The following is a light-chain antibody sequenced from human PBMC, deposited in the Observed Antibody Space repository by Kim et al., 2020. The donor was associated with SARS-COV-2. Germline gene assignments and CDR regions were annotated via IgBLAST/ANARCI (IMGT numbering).Light chain of an antibody. V-gene: IGKV4-1*01. Sequence: RATLNCKSSQTVLYNSNNKNYLAWYQQKPGQAPMLLIYWASIRESGVSDRFSGSGSETDFTLTISSLQAEDVAVYYCQQYYSTPHSFGQGTKLEI. J-gene: IGKJ2*03. CDR1: QTVLYNSNNKNY. CDR3: QQYYSTPHS. CDR2: WAS.